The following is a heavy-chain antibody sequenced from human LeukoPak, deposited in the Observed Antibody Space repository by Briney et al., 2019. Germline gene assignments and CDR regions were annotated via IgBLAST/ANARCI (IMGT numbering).Heavy chain of an antibody. V-gene: IGHV1-46*01. CDR3: ARDGVIGSSNDSSGYYPSYYFDY. CDR1: GYTLTELS. Sequence: ASVKVSCKVSGYTLTELSMHWVRQAPGKGLEWMGIINPSGGSTSYAQKFQGRVTMTRDTSTSTVYMELSSLRSEDTAVYYCARDGVIGSSNDSSGYYPSYYFDYWGQGTLVTVSS. J-gene: IGHJ4*02. D-gene: IGHD3-22*01. CDR2: INPSGGST.